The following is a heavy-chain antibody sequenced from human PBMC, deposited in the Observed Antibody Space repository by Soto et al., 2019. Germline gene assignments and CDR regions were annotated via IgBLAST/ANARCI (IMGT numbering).Heavy chain of an antibody. CDR2: IYHSGST. D-gene: IGHD6-13*01. J-gene: IGHJ4*02. Sequence: PSETLSLTCAVSSGSISSSNWWSWVRQPPGKGLEWIGEIYHSGSTNYNPSLKSRVTISVDASKNQFSLKLSSVTAADTAVYYCARLSAAAGSYWGQGTLVTVSS. CDR3: ARLSAAAGSY. CDR1: SGSISSSNW. V-gene: IGHV4-4*02.